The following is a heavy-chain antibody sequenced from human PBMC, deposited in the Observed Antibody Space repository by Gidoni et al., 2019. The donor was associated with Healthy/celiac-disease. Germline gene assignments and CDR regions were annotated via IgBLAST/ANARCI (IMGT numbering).Heavy chain of an antibody. CDR2: INPNSGGT. D-gene: IGHD6-19*01. Sequence: QVQLVQSGAEVKKPGASVKVSCKASGYTFTGYYMHWVRQAPGQGLEWMGWINPNSGGTNYAQKFQGWVTMTRDTSISTAYMELSRLRSDDTAVYYCAREVGAVAAQGYYGMDVWGQGTTVTVSS. J-gene: IGHJ6*02. CDR1: GYTFTGYY. V-gene: IGHV1-2*04. CDR3: AREVGAVAAQGYYGMDV.